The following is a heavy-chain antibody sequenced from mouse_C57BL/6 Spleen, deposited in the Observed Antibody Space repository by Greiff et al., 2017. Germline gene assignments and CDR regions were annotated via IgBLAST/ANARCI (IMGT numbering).Heavy chain of an antibody. V-gene: IGHV1-55*01. CDR2: IYPGSGSP. CDR3: ARSKYYGSGPMDY. D-gene: IGHD1-1*01. CDR1: GYTFTSYW. Sequence: QVQLKQPGAELVKPGASVTMSCKASGYTFTSYWITWVKQRPGQGLEWIGDIYPGSGSPNYNEKFKSKATLTVDTSSSTAYMQLSSLTSEDSVVYYCARSKYYGSGPMDYWGQGTSVTVSS. J-gene: IGHJ4*01.